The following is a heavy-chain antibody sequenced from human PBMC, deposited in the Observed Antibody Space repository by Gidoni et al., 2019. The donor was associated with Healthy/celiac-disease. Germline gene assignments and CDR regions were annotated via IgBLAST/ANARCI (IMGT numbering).Heavy chain of an antibody. CDR1: GGSFRGYY. Sequence: QVQLQPWGAGLLTPSETLSLPCAVYGGSFRGYYWSWIRQPPGKGLEWIGEITHSGSTNYNPSLKSRVTISVDTSKNQFSLKLSSVTAADTAVYYCARGGFRLRLGELSPRTKGQNWFDPWGQGTLVTVSS. J-gene: IGHJ5*02. CDR3: ARGGFRLRLGELSPRTKGQNWFDP. V-gene: IGHV4-34*01. D-gene: IGHD3-16*02. CDR2: ITHSGST.